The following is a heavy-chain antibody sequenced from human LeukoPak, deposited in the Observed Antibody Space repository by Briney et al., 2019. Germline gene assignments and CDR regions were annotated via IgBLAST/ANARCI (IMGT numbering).Heavy chain of an antibody. V-gene: IGHV4-4*07. D-gene: IGHD2-2*01. J-gene: IGHJ4*02. CDR3: AREIVVVPAAARVYYFDY. CDR2: IYTSGST. CDR1: GGSISSYY. Sequence: SETLSLTCTVSGGSISSYYWSWIRQPAGKGLEWIGRIYTSGSTNYNPSLKSRVTMSVDTSKNQFSLKLSSVTAADTAVYYCAREIVVVPAAARVYYFDYWGQGTLVTVSS.